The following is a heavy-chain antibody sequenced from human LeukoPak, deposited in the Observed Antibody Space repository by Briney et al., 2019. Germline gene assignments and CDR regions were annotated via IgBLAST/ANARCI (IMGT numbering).Heavy chain of an antibody. CDR3: ARDPPNCSSTSCYIRARDPYFDY. CDR2: IIPILGIA. J-gene: IGHJ4*02. CDR1: GGTFSSYT. V-gene: IGHV1-69*04. Sequence: SVKVSCKASGGTFSSYTISWVRQAPGQGLEWMGRIIPILGIANYAQKFQGRVTITAGKSTSTAYMELSNLRSEDTAVYYCARDPPNCSSTSCYIRARDPYFDYWGQGTLVTVSS. D-gene: IGHD2-2*02.